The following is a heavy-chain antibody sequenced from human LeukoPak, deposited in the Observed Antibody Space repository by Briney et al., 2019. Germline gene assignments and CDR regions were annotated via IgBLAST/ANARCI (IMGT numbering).Heavy chain of an antibody. V-gene: IGHV4-34*01. CDR2: INHSGST. CDR1: GGSFSGYY. D-gene: IGHD6-19*01. J-gene: IGHJ6*02. CDR3: ARRQPGIAVAGYYYGMDV. Sequence: SETLSLTCAVYGGSFSGYYWSWIRQPPGKGLEWIGEINHSGSTNYNPSLKSRVTISVDTSKNQFSLKLSSVTAADTAVYYCARRQPGIAVAGYYYGMDVWGQGTTVTLSS.